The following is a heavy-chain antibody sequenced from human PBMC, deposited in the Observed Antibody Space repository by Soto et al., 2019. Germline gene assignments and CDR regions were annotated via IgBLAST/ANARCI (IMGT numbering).Heavy chain of an antibody. V-gene: IGHV4-34*01. D-gene: IGHD6-13*01. CDR3: ARPGYGVAAAGFDY. Sequence: TSETLSLTCAVYGGSFSGYYWSWIRQPPGKGLEWIGEINHSGSTNYNPSLKSRVTISVDTSKNQFSLKLSSVTAADTAVYYCARPGYGVAAAGFDYWGQGTLVTVSS. CDR2: INHSGST. CDR1: GGSFSGYY. J-gene: IGHJ4*02.